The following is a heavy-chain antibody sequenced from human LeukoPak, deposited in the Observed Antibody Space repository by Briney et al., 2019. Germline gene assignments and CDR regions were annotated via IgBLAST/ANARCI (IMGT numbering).Heavy chain of an antibody. V-gene: IGHV3-23*01. D-gene: IGHD5-12*01. CDR1: GFTFSNYA. J-gene: IGHJ4*02. CDR2: ISGSGGST. Sequence: GGSLRLSCAASGFTFSNYAMSWVRQAPGKGLEWVSAISGSGGSTYYADSVKGRFTISRDNSKNTLYLQMNSLRAEDTAVYYCAKTPWRQPLEYWGQGTLVTVSS. CDR3: AKTPWRQPLEY.